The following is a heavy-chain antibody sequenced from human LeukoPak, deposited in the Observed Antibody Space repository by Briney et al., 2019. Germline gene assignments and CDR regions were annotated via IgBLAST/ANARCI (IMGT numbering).Heavy chain of an antibody. CDR1: GYTFTGYH. D-gene: IGHD7-27*01. Sequence: ASVKVSCKASGYTFTGYHVHWVRQAPGQGLEWMGWINPNSGGTNYAQKFQGRVTMTRDTSISTAYMELSRLRSDDTAVYYCARDPQLGITLHYFDFWGQGTLVTVSS. CDR2: INPNSGGT. CDR3: ARDPQLGITLHYFDF. J-gene: IGHJ4*02. V-gene: IGHV1-2*02.